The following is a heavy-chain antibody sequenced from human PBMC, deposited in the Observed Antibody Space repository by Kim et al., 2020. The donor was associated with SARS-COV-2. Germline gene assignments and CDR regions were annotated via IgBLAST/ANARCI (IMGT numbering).Heavy chain of an antibody. CDR3: ARDLEVWGNSSYDTQDFDY. J-gene: IGHJ4*02. CDR1: GDSVSSNSAA. V-gene: IGHV6-1*01. CDR2: TYYRSKWYN. Sequence: SQTLSLTCAISGDSVSSNSAAWNWIRQSPSRGLEWLGRTYYRSKWYNDYAVSVKGRITINPDTSKNQFSLQLKSVTPEDTAVYYCARDLEVWGNSSYDTQDFDYWGQGTLVTVSS. D-gene: IGHD5-12*01.